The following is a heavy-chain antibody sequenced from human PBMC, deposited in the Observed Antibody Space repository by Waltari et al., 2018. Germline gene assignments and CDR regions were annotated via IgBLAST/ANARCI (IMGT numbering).Heavy chain of an antibody. V-gene: IGHV3-30*18. CDR3: AKAEWGSSVYFDS. J-gene: IGHJ4*02. Sequence: QVQLVQSGGGVVQPGRSLRLDCVASGFKFGVYGVHWVRQAPGKGLEWVAVITYNGREKYYADSVKGRFTISRDNSKNTLYLQMNSLRVEDTAVYYCAKAEWGSSVYFDSWGQGTLVTVSS. CDR2: ITYNGREK. CDR1: GFKFGVYG. D-gene: IGHD6-6*01.